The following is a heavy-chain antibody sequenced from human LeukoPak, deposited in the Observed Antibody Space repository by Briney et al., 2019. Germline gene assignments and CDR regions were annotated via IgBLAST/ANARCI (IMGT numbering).Heavy chain of an antibody. D-gene: IGHD6-13*01. Sequence: ASVKVSCKASGYTFIGYYIHWVRQAPGQGLEWMGWINPNSGGTNYAQKFQGRVTMTRDTSISTAYMELSSLRSDDTAVYYCARAAAGTIGTGWYFDLWGRGTLVTVSS. V-gene: IGHV1-2*02. CDR3: ARAAAGTIGTGWYFDL. J-gene: IGHJ2*01. CDR1: GYTFIGYY. CDR2: INPNSGGT.